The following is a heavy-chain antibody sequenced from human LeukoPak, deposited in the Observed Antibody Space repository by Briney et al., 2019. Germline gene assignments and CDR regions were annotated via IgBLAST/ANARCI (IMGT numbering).Heavy chain of an antibody. CDR3: AILPGYSSSWYEVDY. CDR2: ISGIGGST. D-gene: IGHD6-13*01. J-gene: IGHJ4*02. V-gene: IGHV3-23*01. CDR1: GFTFSSYA. Sequence: PGGSLRLSCAASGFTFSSYAMSWVRQAPGKGLEWVSGISGIGGSTYYADSVKGRFTISRDNSKNTLYLQMNSPRAEDTAVYYCAILPGYSSSWYEVDYWGQGTLVTVSS.